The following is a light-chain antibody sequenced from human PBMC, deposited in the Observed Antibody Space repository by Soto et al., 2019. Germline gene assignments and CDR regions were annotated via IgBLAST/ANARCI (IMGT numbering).Light chain of an antibody. J-gene: IGKJ1*01. Sequence: EIVLTQSPGTLSLSPGERATLSCRASQSVSSSFLAWCQQKPGQAPRLLIYGASSRATGIPDRFSGSGSGTDFTLTISRLEPEEFAVYYCQHYGSSPWTFGQGTKVEIK. CDR3: QHYGSSPWT. CDR2: GAS. V-gene: IGKV3-20*01. CDR1: QSVSSSF.